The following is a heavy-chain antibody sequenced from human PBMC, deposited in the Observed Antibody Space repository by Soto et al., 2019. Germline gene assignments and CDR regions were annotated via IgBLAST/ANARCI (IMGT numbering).Heavy chain of an antibody. J-gene: IGHJ4*02. CDR3: AKRRNSSTFDY. D-gene: IGHD6-6*01. CDR1: GFTFSSYA. V-gene: IGHV3-23*01. Sequence: EVQLLESGGGLVQPGESLRLSCAASGFTFSSYAMSWVRQAPGKGLEWVSVISGSDDSTYYADSVKGRFTISRDNSKHTMYLQMNSLRAEDTAVYYCAKRRNSSTFDYWGQGTLVTVSS. CDR2: ISGSDDST.